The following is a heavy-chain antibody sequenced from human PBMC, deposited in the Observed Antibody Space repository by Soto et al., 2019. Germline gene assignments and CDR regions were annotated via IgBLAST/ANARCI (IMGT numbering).Heavy chain of an antibody. CDR1: GYTFTSYY. CDR3: AGGYSYGDFDY. CDR2: INPSGGST. J-gene: IGHJ4*02. D-gene: IGHD5-18*01. V-gene: IGHV1-46*03. Sequence: ASVNVSCKTSGYTFTSYYMHWVRQAPGQGLEWMGIINPSGGSTSYAQKFQGRVTMTRDTSTSTVYMELSSLRSEDTAVYYCAGGYSYGDFDYWGQGTLVTVSS.